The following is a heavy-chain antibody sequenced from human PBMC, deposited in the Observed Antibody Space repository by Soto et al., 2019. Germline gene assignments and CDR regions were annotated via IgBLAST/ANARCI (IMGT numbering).Heavy chain of an antibody. CDR1: GGSITSGDYY. CDR2: IYHSGST. J-gene: IGHJ3*02. V-gene: IGHV4-30-4*01. CDR3: ARSHYVLGAFDI. Sequence: TSETLSLTCTVAGGSITSGDYYWSWIRQPPGKGPEWIGYIYHSGSTYYNPSLKSRITISLDTSKNQFSLKLSSVTVADTAVYYCARSHYVLGAFDIWGPGAMVTVSS. D-gene: IGHD3-10*02.